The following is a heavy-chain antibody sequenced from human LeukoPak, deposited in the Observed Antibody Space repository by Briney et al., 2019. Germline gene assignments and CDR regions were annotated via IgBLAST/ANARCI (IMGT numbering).Heavy chain of an antibody. D-gene: IGHD4-23*01. CDR2: ISGSGGST. CDR3: AKGPNSGDD. J-gene: IGHJ4*02. V-gene: IGHV3-23*01. CDR1: GFTFSSYA. Sequence: GGSLRLSCAASGFTFSSYAMRWVRQAPGKGLEWVSVISGSGGSTYYADSAKGRFTISRDNSKNTLYLQMNSLRAEDTAVYYCAKGPNSGDDWGQGTLVTVSS.